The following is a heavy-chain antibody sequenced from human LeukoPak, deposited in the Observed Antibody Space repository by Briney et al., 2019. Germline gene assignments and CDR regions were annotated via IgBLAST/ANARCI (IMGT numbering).Heavy chain of an antibody. CDR2: INTNTGNP. Sequence: ASVKVSCTASGYTFTNYAMNWVRQAPGQGLEWMGWINTNTGNPTYAQGSTGRFVFSLDTSVSTAYLQISSLKAEDTAVYYCARDPNHYYDSSGYYGDYWGQGTLVTVSS. CDR1: GYTFTNYA. CDR3: ARDPNHYYDSSGYYGDY. D-gene: IGHD3-22*01. V-gene: IGHV7-4-1*02. J-gene: IGHJ4*02.